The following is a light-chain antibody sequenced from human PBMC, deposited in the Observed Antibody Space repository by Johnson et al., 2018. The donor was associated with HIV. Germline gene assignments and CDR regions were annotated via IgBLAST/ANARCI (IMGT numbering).Light chain of an antibody. CDR3: GTWDSSLSAAGV. CDR1: SSNIGNNY. CDR2: DNN. Sequence: QSVLTQPPSVSAAPGQKVTISCSGSSSNIGNNYVSWYQQLPGTAPKLLIYDNNKRPSGIPDRFSGSKSGTSATLGITGLQTGDEADYYCGTWDSSLSAAGVFGTVTKVTVL. V-gene: IGLV1-51*01. J-gene: IGLJ1*01.